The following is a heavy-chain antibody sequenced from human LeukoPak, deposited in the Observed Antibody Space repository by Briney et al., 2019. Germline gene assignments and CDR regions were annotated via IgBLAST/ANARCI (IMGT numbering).Heavy chain of an antibody. D-gene: IGHD5/OR15-5a*01. J-gene: IGHJ6*02. Sequence: GGSLRLSCAASGFTFSDYYMSWIRQAPGKGLEWVSSISNSGSYIYYADSVKGRFTISRDNSKNTLYLQMNSLRAEDTAVYYCAKCLSPNYYYYGMDVWGQGTTVTVSS. CDR1: GFTFSDYY. V-gene: IGHV3-11*01. CDR2: ISNSGSYI. CDR3: AKCLSPNYYYYGMDV.